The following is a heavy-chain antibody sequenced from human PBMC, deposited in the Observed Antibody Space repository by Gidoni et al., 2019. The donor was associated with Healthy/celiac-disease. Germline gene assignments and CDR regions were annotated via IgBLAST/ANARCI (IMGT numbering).Heavy chain of an antibody. J-gene: IGHJ5*02. V-gene: IGHV3-30*03. CDR3: ARDTAIPMVRGVPRFDP. D-gene: IGHD3-10*01. Sequence: QVQLVESGGGVVQPGRSLRLSCAASGFTFSSYGMHWVRQAPGKGLEWVAVISYDGSNKYYADSVKGRFTISRDNSKNTLYLQMNSLRAEDTAVYYCARDTAIPMVRGVPRFDPWGQGTLVTVSS. CDR2: ISYDGSNK. CDR1: GFTFSSYG.